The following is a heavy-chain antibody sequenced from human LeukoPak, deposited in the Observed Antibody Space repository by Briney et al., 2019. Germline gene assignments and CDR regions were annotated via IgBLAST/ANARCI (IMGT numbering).Heavy chain of an antibody. V-gene: IGHV1-8*01. J-gene: IGHJ4*02. Sequence: ASVKVSCKASGYTFTSYDINWVRQATGQGLEWMGWMNPNSGNTGYAQKFQGRVTMTRNTSISTAYMELSSLRSEDTAVYYCARRDQSPAAIRDASYDYWGQGTLVTVSS. D-gene: IGHD2-2*02. CDR3: ARRDQSPAAIRDASYDY. CDR2: MNPNSGNT. CDR1: GYTFTSYD.